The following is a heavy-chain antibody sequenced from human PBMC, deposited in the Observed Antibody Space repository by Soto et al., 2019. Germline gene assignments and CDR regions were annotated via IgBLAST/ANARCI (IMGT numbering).Heavy chain of an antibody. CDR1: GFTCSSDS. CDR2: ISSSSSYI. D-gene: IGHD6-13*01. Sequence: PGGSLRLSCAASGFTCSSDSMNWVRQAPGKGLEWVSSISSSSSYIYYAESVKGRFTISRDNAKNSLYLQMNSLRAEDTAVYYCAREAEIAEAVFDYWGQGPLVTVSS. J-gene: IGHJ4*02. CDR3: AREAEIAEAVFDY. V-gene: IGHV3-21*01.